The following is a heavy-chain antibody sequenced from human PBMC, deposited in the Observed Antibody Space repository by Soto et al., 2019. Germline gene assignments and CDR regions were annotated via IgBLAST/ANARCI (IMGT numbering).Heavy chain of an antibody. Sequence: QLQLQESGPGLVKPSETLSLTCTVSGDSITSSSYYWGWIRQPPGKGLAWIAIMYYSGTTYYNPSLKSRVTISVDTSKNQLSLGRTSVTAADTAVYYCARRGYSSSWFDPWGQGTLVTVSS. J-gene: IGHJ5*02. CDR2: MYYSGTT. V-gene: IGHV4-39*01. D-gene: IGHD5-12*01. CDR3: ARRGYSSSWFDP. CDR1: GDSITSSSYY.